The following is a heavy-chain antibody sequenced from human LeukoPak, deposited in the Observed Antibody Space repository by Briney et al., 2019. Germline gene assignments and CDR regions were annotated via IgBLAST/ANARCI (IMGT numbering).Heavy chain of an antibody. CDR3: AKAPQLYYFDY. CDR2: ISGSGGST. V-gene: IGHV3-23*01. D-gene: IGHD1-1*01. J-gene: IGHJ4*02. Sequence: SSSSYYWGWVRQAPGKGLEWVSAISGSGGSTYYADSVKGRFTISRDNSKNTLYLQMNSLRAEDTAVYYCAKAPQLYYFDYWGQGTLVTVSS. CDR1: SSSSYY.